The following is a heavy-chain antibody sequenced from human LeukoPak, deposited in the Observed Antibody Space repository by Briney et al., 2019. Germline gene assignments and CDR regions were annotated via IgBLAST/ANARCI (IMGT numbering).Heavy chain of an antibody. J-gene: IGHJ3*02. V-gene: IGHV3-21*01. CDR2: ISSSSSYI. D-gene: IGHD5-18*01. Sequence: GGSLRLSCAASGFTFSSYSMNWVRQAPGKGLEWVSSISSSSSYIYYADSVKGRFTISRDNAKNSLYLQMNSLRAEDTAVYYCARVGYSYGYPDAFDIWGQGTMVTVSS. CDR1: GFTFSSYS. CDR3: ARVGYSYGYPDAFDI.